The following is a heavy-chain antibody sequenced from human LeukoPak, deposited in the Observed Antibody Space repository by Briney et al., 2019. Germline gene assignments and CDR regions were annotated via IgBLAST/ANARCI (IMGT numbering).Heavy chain of an antibody. CDR2: IYYSGST. V-gene: IGHV4-59*12. CDR3: ARVGDYALKD. CDR1: GGPISSYY. J-gene: IGHJ4*02. Sequence: SETLSLTCTVSGGPISSYYWSWIRQPPGKGLEWIGYIYYSGSTNYNPSLKSRVTMSVDTSKNQFSLKLNSVTAADTAVYYCARVGDYALKDWGQGTLVTVSS. D-gene: IGHD3-16*01.